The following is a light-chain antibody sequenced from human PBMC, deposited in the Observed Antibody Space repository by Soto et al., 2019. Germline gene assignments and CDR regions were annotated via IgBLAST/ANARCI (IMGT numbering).Light chain of an antibody. CDR1: QSISSW. CDR2: AAS. V-gene: IGKV1-5*01. CDR3: QPYNSFWT. Sequence: DIQMPQSPSTLSAYVGDRVTITCRASQSISSWLAWYQQKTVKAPKLQIYAASSLESGAPSRFSGSVSSTEVTPTIFSLQPDDFATYYSQPYNSFWTFGQRTKVE. J-gene: IGKJ1*01.